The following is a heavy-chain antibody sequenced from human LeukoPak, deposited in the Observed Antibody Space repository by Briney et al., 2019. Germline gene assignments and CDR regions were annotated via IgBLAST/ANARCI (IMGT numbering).Heavy chain of an antibody. CDR2: INSDGSST. J-gene: IGHJ4*02. V-gene: IGHV3-74*01. Sequence: GGSLRLSCAASGFTFSSYWMHWVRHAPGKGLVWVSRINSDGSSTSYADSVKGRFTISRDNAKNTLYLQMNSLRAEDTAVYYCVQPSIVGASIDYWGQGTLVTVSS. CDR3: VQPSIVGASIDY. CDR1: GFTFSSYW. D-gene: IGHD1-26*01.